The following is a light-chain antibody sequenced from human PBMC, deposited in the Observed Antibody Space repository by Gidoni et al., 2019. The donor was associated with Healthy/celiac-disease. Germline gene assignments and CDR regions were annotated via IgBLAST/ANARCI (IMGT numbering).Light chain of an antibody. CDR2: DAS. V-gene: IGKV1-33*01. CDR3: QQYDNLPPLT. CDR1: QDISNY. Sequence: DIQMTQSPSSLSASVGDRVTITWQASQDISNYLNWYQQKPGKAPKLLIYDASNLETGVPSRFSGSGSGTDFTFTIRSLQPEDIATYYCQQYDNLPPLTFGGGTKVEIK. J-gene: IGKJ4*01.